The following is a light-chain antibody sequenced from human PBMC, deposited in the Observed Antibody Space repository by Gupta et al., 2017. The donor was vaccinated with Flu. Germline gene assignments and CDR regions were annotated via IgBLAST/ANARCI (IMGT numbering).Light chain of an antibody. CDR2: EAS. CDR3: QQYKSYRS. CDR1: QSISSR. V-gene: IGKV1-5*03. J-gene: IGKJ1*01. Sequence: DIQMTQSPSTLSASVGDRVTITCRASQSISSRLAWYQQKPGKAPNLVIYEASTLKSGVASRFSGSGSGTEFTLSISSLQPEDFATYYCQQYKSYRSFGQGTKVEIK.